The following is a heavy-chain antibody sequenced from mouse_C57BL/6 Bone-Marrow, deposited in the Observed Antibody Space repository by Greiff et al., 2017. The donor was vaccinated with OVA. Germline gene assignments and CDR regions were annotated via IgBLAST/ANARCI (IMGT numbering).Heavy chain of an antibody. J-gene: IGHJ1*03. D-gene: IGHD1-1*01. V-gene: IGHV2-2*01. CDR3: ARYYYGWYFDV. Sequence: VQLVESGPGLVQPSQSLSITCTVSGFSLTSYGVHWVRQSPGKGLEWLGVIWSGGSTDYNAAFISRLSISKDNSKSQVFFKMNSLQADDTAIYYCARYYYGWYFDVWGTVTTVTVSS. CDR2: IWSGGST. CDR1: GFSLTSYG.